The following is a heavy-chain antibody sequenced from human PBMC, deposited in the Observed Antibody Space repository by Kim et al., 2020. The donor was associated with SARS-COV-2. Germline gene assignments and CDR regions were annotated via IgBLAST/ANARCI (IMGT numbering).Heavy chain of an antibody. D-gene: IGHD6-13*01. CDR1: GGSISSSSHF. V-gene: IGHV4-39*02. CDR2: IFYNGDT. CDR3: ARRVAAGVRWDDAFDI. J-gene: IGHJ3*02. Sequence: SETLSLTCTVSGGSISSSSHFWGWIRQSPGKGLEWIGSIFYNGDTYFNPSLQSRVTLFVDTSKNHFSLKLSSVTAADTAVYYCARRVAAGVRWDDAFDIWGQGTMVTVSS.